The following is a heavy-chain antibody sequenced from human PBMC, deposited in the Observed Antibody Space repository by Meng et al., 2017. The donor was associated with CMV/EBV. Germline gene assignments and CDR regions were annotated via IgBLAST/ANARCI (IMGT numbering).Heavy chain of an antibody. V-gene: IGHV3-21*01. D-gene: IGHD2-15*01. J-gene: IGHJ4*02. CDR1: GFTFSSYS. CDR3: ARGRLRFDY. CDR2: ISSSSSYI. Sequence: GESLKISCAASGFTFSSYSMNWVRQAPGKGLEWVSSISSSSSYIYYADSVNGRFTISRDNAKNSLYLQMNSLRAEDTAVYYCARGRLRFDYWGQGTLVTVSS.